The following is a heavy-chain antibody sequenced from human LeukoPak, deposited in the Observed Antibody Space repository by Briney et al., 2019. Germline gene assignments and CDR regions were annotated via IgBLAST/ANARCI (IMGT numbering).Heavy chain of an antibody. J-gene: IGHJ4*02. CDR3: ARDALHYYDSSGSYSDY. CDR2: IYTTGST. D-gene: IGHD3-22*01. Sequence: SETLSLTYTVSGGSISSYYWSWIRQPAGKGLEWIGRIYTTGSTNYNPSLKSRVTMSVDTSKNQFSLKLSSVTAADTAVYYCARDALHYYDSSGSYSDYWGQGTLVTVSS. V-gene: IGHV4-4*07. CDR1: GGSISSYY.